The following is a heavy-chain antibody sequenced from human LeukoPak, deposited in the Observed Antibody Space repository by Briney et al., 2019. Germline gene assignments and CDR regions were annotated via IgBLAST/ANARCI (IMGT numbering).Heavy chain of an antibody. CDR2: IIPIFGTA. J-gene: IGHJ6*03. Sequence: ASVKVSCKASGGTFSSYAISWVRQAPGQGLEWMGGIIPIFGTANYAQKFQGRVTITADESTSTAYMELSSLRSEDTAVYYCAGPDSGYDISSVNYYYMDVWGKGTTVTISS. CDR1: GGTFSSYA. D-gene: IGHD5-12*01. V-gene: IGHV1-69*13. CDR3: AGPDSGYDISSVNYYYMDV.